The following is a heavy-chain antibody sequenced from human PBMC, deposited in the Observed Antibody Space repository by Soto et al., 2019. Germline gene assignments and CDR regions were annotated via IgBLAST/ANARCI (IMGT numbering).Heavy chain of an antibody. Sequence: QVQLQESGPGLVKTSQTRSLTCTVSGGSISSGGYYWSWIRQHPGKGLEWIGYIYYSGSTYYNPSLKSRVIISVDTSKNQFSLKLNSVTAADTAVYYCARALPGYYYYGMDVWGQGTTVTVSS. J-gene: IGHJ6*02. CDR2: IYYSGST. CDR1: GGSISSGGYY. CDR3: ARALPGYYYYGMDV. V-gene: IGHV4-31*03.